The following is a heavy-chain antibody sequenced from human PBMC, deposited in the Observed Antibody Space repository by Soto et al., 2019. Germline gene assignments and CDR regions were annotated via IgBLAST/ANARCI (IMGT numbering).Heavy chain of an antibody. CDR3: VGSLMSRAMESFDY. J-gene: IGHJ4*02. CDR2: ISYTVDA. D-gene: IGHD5-18*01. CDR1: AGSLSRYY. Sequence: HVQLQESGPGLVKPSEPLSLTCSVSAGSLSRYYLGWVRQSPGEGLQWIAHISYTVDASYNPSLKSRVTISLDTSKNQIALRLMSVTAADTAVYYCVGSLMSRAMESFDYWGQGTLVTVTS. V-gene: IGHV4-59*01.